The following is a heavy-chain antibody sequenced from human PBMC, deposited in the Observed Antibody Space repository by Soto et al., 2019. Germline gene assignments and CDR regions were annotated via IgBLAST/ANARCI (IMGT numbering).Heavy chain of an antibody. D-gene: IGHD3-22*01. CDR3: ARYASYDSSGYYQYYFDY. Sequence: SETLSLTCTVSGGSISSYYWSWIRQPPGKGLEWIGYIYYSGSTNYNPSLKSRVTISVDTSKDQFSLKLSSVTAADTAVYYCARYASYDSSGYYQYYFDYWGQGTLVTVSS. V-gene: IGHV4-59*01. J-gene: IGHJ4*02. CDR2: IYYSGST. CDR1: GGSISSYY.